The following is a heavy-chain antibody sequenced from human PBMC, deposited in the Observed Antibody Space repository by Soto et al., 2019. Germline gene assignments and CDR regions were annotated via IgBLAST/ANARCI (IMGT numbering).Heavy chain of an antibody. Sequence: SETLSLTCAVSGGSISRGAYYWIWIRQRPGTGREWVGYVSYSGGARYNPSLRSRVNISNDTAKNQSSLKVNSVTPADTAVYYCARDRGGSSGYDGCDIWGQGTMVTVSS. V-gene: IGHV4-61*08. J-gene: IGHJ3*02. D-gene: IGHD5-12*01. CDR2: VSYSGGA. CDR1: GGSISRGAYY. CDR3: ARDRGGSSGYDGCDI.